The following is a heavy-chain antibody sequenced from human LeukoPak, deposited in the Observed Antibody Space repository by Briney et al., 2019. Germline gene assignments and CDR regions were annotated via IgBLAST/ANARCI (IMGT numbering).Heavy chain of an antibody. Sequence: GGSLRLSCAASGFTLSSYSMNWVRQAPGKGLEWISYIDSDTYGNTIYYADIVRGRFTISRDNAKNSLYLQMNSLRDEDTALYYCARDRDYAFDYWGQGTLVTVSS. V-gene: IGHV3-48*02. CDR3: ARDRDYAFDY. D-gene: IGHD4-17*01. CDR1: GFTLSSYS. CDR2: IDSDTYGNTI. J-gene: IGHJ4*02.